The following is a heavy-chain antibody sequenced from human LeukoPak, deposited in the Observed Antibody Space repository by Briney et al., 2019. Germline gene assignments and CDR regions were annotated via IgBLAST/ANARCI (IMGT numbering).Heavy chain of an antibody. CDR3: ARDGAWLGQSEFDY. Sequence: PSETLCLTCAVYGGSFSGYYWRWIRQPPGKGLEWIGEINHSGSTNYNPSLKSRVTISVDTSKIQFSLKLSSVTAAGTAVYYCARDGAWLGQSEFDYWGQGTLVTVSS. D-gene: IGHD6-19*01. CDR2: INHSGST. J-gene: IGHJ4*02. CDR1: GGSFSGYY. V-gene: IGHV4-34*01.